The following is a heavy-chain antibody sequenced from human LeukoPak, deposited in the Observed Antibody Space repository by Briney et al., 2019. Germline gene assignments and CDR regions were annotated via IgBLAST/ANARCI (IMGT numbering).Heavy chain of an antibody. V-gene: IGHV5-51*01. CDR1: AYRFTNYW. CDR3: ARWAATGTGLDY. Sequence: PGESLKISCEGSAYRFTNYWIGWVRQMPGKGLEWIGIIYPGDSDTRYSPSFQGQVTISADKSISTAYLQWSSLKASDTAMYYCARWAATGTGLDYWGQGTLVTVSS. CDR2: IYPGDSDT. D-gene: IGHD6-13*01. J-gene: IGHJ4*02.